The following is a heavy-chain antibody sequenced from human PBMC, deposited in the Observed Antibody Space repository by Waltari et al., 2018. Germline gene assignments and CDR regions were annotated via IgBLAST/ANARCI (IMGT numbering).Heavy chain of an antibody. J-gene: IGHJ6*03. Sequence: EVQLVQSGAEVKKPGESLKISCKGSGYSFTSYWIGWVRQMPGQGLEWMGIIYPGDSDTRYSPSFQGQVTISADKSISTAYLQWSSLKASDTAMYYCARWGSSSWTRNYYYYMDVWGKGTTVTVSS. CDR2: IYPGDSDT. CDR1: GYSFTSYW. D-gene: IGHD6-13*01. V-gene: IGHV5-51*03. CDR3: ARWGSSSWTRNYYYYMDV.